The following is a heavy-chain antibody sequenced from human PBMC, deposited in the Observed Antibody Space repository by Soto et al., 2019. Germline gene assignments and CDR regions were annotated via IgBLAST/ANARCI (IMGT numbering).Heavy chain of an antibody. V-gene: IGHV3-48*02. J-gene: IGHJ4*02. CDR2: ISSSSNTI. D-gene: IGHD2-21*01. CDR1: GFTFSSYS. Sequence: AGGSLRLSCAASGFTFSSYSMNWVRQAPGKGLEWLSYISSSSNTIFYADSVKGRFTISRDSANSSLYLQLNSLRDDDTAVYFCARGLGWRRGPFDFWGQGTPVTVSS. CDR3: ARGLGWRRGPFDF.